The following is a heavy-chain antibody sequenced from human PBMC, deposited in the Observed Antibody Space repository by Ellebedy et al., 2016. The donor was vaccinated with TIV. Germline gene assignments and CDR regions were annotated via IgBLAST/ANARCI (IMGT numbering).Heavy chain of an antibody. V-gene: IGHV4-38-2*02. CDR2: LYYSGSA. D-gene: IGHD6-13*01. Sequence: MPSEILSLTCTDSDSSISSARYWGWIRQSPGKGLEWIGSLYYSGSAYYNPSLKSRVTISVDRSKNQFSLNVTSVTAADTAVYYCARGGAAGSSDYYYGMDVWGQGTAVTVSS. J-gene: IGHJ6*02. CDR3: ARGGAAGSSDYYYGMDV. CDR1: DSSISSARY.